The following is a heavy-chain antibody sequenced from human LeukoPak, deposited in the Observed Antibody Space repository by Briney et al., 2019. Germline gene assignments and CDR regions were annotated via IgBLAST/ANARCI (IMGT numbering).Heavy chain of an antibody. J-gene: IGHJ4*02. CDR1: GYTFTGYY. D-gene: IGHD6-13*01. V-gene: IGHV1-2*06. CDR3: ARDSSSSWYWDYFDY. CDR2: INPNSGGI. Sequence: ASVKVSCKASGYTFTGYYMHWVRQAPGQGLEWMGRINPNSGGINYAQKFQGRVTMTRDTSISTAYMELSRLRSDDTAVYYCARDSSSSWYWDYFDYWGQGTLVTVSS.